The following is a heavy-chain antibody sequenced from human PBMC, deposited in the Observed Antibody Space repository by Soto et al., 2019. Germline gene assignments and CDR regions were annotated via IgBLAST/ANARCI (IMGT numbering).Heavy chain of an antibody. Sequence: GGSLRLSCAASGFTFSGSAMHWVRQAPGKGLEWVGRIRSKANSYATAYAASVKGRFTISRDDSKNTAYLQMNSLKTEDTAVYYCTRQQWPHMGDYWGQGTLVTVSS. V-gene: IGHV3-73*01. CDR2: IRSKANSYAT. CDR1: GFTFSGSA. J-gene: IGHJ4*02. CDR3: TRQQWPHMGDY. D-gene: IGHD6-19*01.